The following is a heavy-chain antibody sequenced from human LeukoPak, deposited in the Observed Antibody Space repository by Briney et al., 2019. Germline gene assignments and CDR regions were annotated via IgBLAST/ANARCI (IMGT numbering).Heavy chain of an antibody. D-gene: IGHD4-17*01. Sequence: GGSLRLSCAASGFTFSSYAMSWVRQAPGKGLEWLSAISGSGGSTYYADSVKGRFTISRDNSKNTLYLQMNSLRAEDTAVYYCAKKGGDYVRAFDYWGQGTLVTVSS. CDR3: AKKGGDYVRAFDY. J-gene: IGHJ4*02. CDR2: ISGSGGST. V-gene: IGHV3-23*01. CDR1: GFTFSSYA.